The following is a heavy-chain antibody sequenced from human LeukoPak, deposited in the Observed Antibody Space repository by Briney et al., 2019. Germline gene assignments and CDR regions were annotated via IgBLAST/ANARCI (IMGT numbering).Heavy chain of an antibody. V-gene: IGHV4-31*03. CDR3: ARWSSLAAAKAFDY. CDR2: IYCSGST. Sequence: PSETLSLTCTVSGGSINSGGYYWSWIRQHPGKGLEWIGYIYCSGSTYYNPSLKSRVTISVDTSKRQFPLKLNSVTAADTAVYYCARWSSLAAAKAFDYWGQGTLVTVSS. CDR1: GGSINSGGYY. J-gene: IGHJ4*02. D-gene: IGHD6-13*01.